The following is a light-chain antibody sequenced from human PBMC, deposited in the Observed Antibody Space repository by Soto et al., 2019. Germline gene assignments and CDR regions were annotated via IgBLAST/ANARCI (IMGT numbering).Light chain of an antibody. CDR3: QQRSNWPSIT. Sequence: EIVLTQSPTTLSLSPGERATLSCRASQSVSSYLAWYQQKPGQAPRLLLYDASNRATGSPARFSGSGSGTDFTLTISSLEPEDFAVYYCQQRSNWPSITFGQGTRLEIK. J-gene: IGKJ5*01. V-gene: IGKV3-11*01. CDR2: DAS. CDR1: QSVSSY.